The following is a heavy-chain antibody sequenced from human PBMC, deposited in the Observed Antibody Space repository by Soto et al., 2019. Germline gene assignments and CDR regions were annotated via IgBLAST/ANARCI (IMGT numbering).Heavy chain of an antibody. D-gene: IGHD1-26*01. CDR3: ARAPYSGSYYYYYGMDV. Sequence: SETLSLTCTVSGGSISSYYLSWIRQPPGKGLEWIGYIYYSGSTNYNPSLKSRVTISVDTSKNQFSLKLSSVTAADTAVYYCARAPYSGSYYYYYGMDVWGQGTTVTVSS. CDR2: IYYSGST. J-gene: IGHJ6*02. CDR1: GGSISSYY. V-gene: IGHV4-59*01.